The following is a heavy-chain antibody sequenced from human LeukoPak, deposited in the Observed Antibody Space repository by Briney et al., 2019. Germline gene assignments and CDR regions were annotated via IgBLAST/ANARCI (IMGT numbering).Heavy chain of an antibody. Sequence: PGGSLRLSCAASGFTFDDYGMSWVRQAPGKGLEWVSGINWNGGSTGYADSVKGRFTISRDNSKNTLYLQMNSLRAEDTAVYYCAKDKSAYTAMACFDYWGQGTLVTVSS. CDR3: AKDKSAYTAMACFDY. J-gene: IGHJ4*02. V-gene: IGHV3-20*04. D-gene: IGHD5-18*01. CDR2: INWNGGST. CDR1: GFTFDDYG.